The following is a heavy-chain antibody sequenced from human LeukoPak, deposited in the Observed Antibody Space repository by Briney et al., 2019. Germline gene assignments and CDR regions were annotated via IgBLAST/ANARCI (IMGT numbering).Heavy chain of an antibody. Sequence: GGSLRLSCAASGFTFSSSWMSWVRQAPGKGLEWVADIKEDGSEKSYVDSVKGRFTISRDNAKNSLYLQMNTLRAADTAVYYCGRNLVGFGEPKGYYNYMDVWGKGTTVTVSS. V-gene: IGHV3-7*01. J-gene: IGHJ6*03. CDR2: IKEDGSEK. CDR3: GRNLVGFGEPKGYYNYMDV. D-gene: IGHD3-10*01. CDR1: GFTFSSSW.